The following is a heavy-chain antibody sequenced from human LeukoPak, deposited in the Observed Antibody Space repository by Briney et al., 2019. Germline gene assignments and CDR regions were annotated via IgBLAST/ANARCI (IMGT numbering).Heavy chain of an antibody. D-gene: IGHD1-7*01. J-gene: IGHJ4*02. CDR3: ARQHQRELLGMIDY. Sequence: PSETLSLTCTVSGGSISSYYWSWIRQPPGKGLEWIGYIYYSGSTNYNPSLKSRVTISVDTSKNQFSLKLSSVTAADTAVYYCARQHQRELLGMIDYWGQGTLVTVSS. V-gene: IGHV4-59*01. CDR2: IYYSGST. CDR1: GGSISSYY.